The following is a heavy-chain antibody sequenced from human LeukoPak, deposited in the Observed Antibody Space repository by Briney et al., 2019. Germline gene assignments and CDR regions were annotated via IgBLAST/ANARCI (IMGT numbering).Heavy chain of an antibody. Sequence: SETLSLTCTVSGYSISSSNFYWGWIRQPPGKGLEWIGSIYYNGSPYYSPSLRSRVSISADTSKVQFSLTLSSVTAADTAVCFCARGLASGYPPVPFDSWGQGTLVTVSS. V-gene: IGHV4-39*07. D-gene: IGHD3-3*01. CDR3: ARGLASGYPPVPFDS. J-gene: IGHJ4*02. CDR1: GYSISSSNFY. CDR2: IYYNGSP.